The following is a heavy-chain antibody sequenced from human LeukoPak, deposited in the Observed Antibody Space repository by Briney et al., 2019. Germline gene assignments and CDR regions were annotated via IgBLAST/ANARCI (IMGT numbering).Heavy chain of an antibody. CDR1: GGTFSSYA. CDR2: IIPTIRTA. D-gene: IGHD6-19*01. V-gene: IGHV1-69*06. Sequence: SVKVSCKASGGTFSSYAISWVRQAPGQGLEWMGGIIPTIRTATYAKKFQGRVTITADKTPRTTYMQRSSPRSEDTAVYYCARTERHIKVDGYSSGWYDNLGQGTLVTVSS. J-gene: IGHJ4*02. CDR3: ARTERHIKVDGYSSGWYDN.